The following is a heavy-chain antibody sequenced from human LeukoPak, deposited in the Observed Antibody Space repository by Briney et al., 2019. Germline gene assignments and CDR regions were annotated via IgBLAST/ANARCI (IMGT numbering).Heavy chain of an antibody. CDR3: AKVGLPDALINWIDS. D-gene: IGHD2-2*01. CDR2: MSKDGATI. CDR1: GFTFSSYG. V-gene: IGHV3-30*18. J-gene: IGHJ5*01. Sequence: PGGSLRLSCAASGFTFSSYGMHWVRQAPGKGLKWVAGMSKDGATIRYEGSVEGRFTISRDNSKNTVYLQMNSLRAEDTAVYYCAKVGLPDALINWIDSWGQGTLVTVSS.